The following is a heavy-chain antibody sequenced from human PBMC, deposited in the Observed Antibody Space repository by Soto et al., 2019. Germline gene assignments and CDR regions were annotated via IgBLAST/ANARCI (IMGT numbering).Heavy chain of an antibody. D-gene: IGHD3-22*01. CDR3: AKGPAYSSGYYYYYYGMDV. CDR1: GFTFSSYS. V-gene: IGHV3-23*01. CDR2: ISGSGGST. Sequence: GGSLRLSCAASGFTFSSYSMNWVRQAPGKGLEWVSAISGSGGSTYYADSVKGRFTISRDNSKNTLYLQMNSLRAEDTAVYYCAKGPAYSSGYYYYYYGMDVWGQGTTVTVSS. J-gene: IGHJ6*02.